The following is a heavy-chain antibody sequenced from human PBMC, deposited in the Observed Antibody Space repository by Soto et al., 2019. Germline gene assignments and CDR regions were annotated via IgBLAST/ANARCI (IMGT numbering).Heavy chain of an antibody. V-gene: IGHV3-11*01. D-gene: IGHD3-3*01. J-gene: IGHJ4*02. CDR1: GFTFSDYY. CDR2: ISSSGSTI. CDR3: AGILEWLPGLDY. Sequence: QVQLVESGGGLVKPGGSLRLSCAASGFTFSDYYMSWIRQAPGKGLEWVSYISSSGSTIYYADSVKGRFTISRDNANNSLYLPMNSPRAEDTAVYYCAGILEWLPGLDYWGQGTLVTVSS.